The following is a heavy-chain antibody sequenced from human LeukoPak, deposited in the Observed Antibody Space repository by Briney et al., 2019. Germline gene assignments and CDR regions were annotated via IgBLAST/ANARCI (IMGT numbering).Heavy chain of an antibody. D-gene: IGHD3-22*01. CDR2: ISAYNGNT. CDR1: GYTFPSYG. Sequence: GASVKVSCQASGYTFPSYGISWVRQAPGQRLEWMGWISAYNGNTNYAQKLQGRVTMTTDTYTSTAYMKLRSLRSDDTAVYYCARDDYYYDSSGPDDAFDIWGQGTMVTVSS. CDR3: ARDDYYYDSSGPDDAFDI. J-gene: IGHJ3*02. V-gene: IGHV1-18*01.